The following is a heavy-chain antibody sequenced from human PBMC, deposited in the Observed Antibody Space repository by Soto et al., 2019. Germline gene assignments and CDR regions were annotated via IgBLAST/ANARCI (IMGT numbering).Heavy chain of an antibody. CDR3: ARTDTARAEPHFDY. CDR1: GYSFGFYG. V-gene: IGHV1-18*04. Sequence: QEQLVQSGGELKKPGASVRVSCKASGYSFGFYGMAWVRQAPGQGLEWMGWISAYNGNTKLAQKFQGRVTLSTDTSTTTAYMELRSLRSEDTAVYYCARTDTARAEPHFDYWGPGTPVTVSS. D-gene: IGHD5-18*01. J-gene: IGHJ4*02. CDR2: ISAYNGNT.